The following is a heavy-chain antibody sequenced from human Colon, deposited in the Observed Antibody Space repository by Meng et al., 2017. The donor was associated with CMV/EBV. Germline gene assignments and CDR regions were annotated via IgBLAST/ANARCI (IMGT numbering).Heavy chain of an antibody. CDR3: AINGDGSNH. CDR2: ILPLVNII. J-gene: IGHJ4*02. CDR1: GGTFGTYT. D-gene: IGHD5-24*01. V-gene: IGHV1-69*02. Sequence: SVKVSCKTSGGTFGTYTLNWVRQAPGQGLEWMGRILPLVNIINYAERFQGKVTISADTSTHTAYMELRSLKSDDTAMYYCAINGDGSNHWGQGTLVTVSS.